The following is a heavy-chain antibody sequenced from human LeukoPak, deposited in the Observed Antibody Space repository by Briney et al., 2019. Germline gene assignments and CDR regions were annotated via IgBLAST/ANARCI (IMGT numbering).Heavy chain of an antibody. CDR1: RFALNDYG. Sequence: GGSLRLSCVGSRFALNDYGMHWVRQAPGRGLEWVAVVSADGTERHYADSVKGRFTISRDNAKNTLFLQMNSLKTEDTAVYYCAKGSSAYGHPTSPLFDFWGQGTLVTVSS. V-gene: IGHV3-30*18. CDR3: AKGSSAYGHPTSPLFDF. J-gene: IGHJ4*02. CDR2: VSADGTER. D-gene: IGHD3-22*01.